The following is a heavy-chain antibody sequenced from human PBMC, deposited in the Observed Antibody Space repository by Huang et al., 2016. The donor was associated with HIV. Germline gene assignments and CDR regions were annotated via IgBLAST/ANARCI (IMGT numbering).Heavy chain of an antibody. J-gene: IGHJ4*02. CDR2: VAFDGSTK. Sequence: QVQLVESGGGVVQPGRSLRLSCTASGFSFSSYGMHGVRQATCKGLEWVAVVAFDGSTKYSADSVKGRFTISRDNSKNTLYLQMNSLTVEDTAVYYCAKDKYLMSTILAYYFDCWGQGTLVTVSS. V-gene: IGHV3-30*18. D-gene: IGHD3-3*01. CDR3: AKDKYLMSTILAYYFDC. CDR1: GFSFSSYG.